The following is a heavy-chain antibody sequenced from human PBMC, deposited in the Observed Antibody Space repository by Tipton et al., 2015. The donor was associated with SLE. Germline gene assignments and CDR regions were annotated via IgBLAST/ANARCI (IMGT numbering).Heavy chain of an antibody. D-gene: IGHD2-15*01. V-gene: IGHV4-61*02. CDR1: GVSISTSSDY. CDR3: ARGSVVGDDF. J-gene: IGHJ4*02. CDR2: IYNSGST. Sequence: TLSLTCTVSGVSISTSSDYWSWIRQPAGGGLEWIGRIYNSGSTNYNPSLMSRVTMSVDTSKNQRSLKLTSVTAADTAVYYCARGSVVGDDFCGQGTLVTVSS.